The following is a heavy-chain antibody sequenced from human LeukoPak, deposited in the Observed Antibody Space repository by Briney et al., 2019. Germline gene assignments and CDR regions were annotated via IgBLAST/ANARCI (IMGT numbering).Heavy chain of an antibody. CDR1: GYTFTAAYN. CDR2: INPSSGDT. D-gene: IGHD5-12*01. Sequence: ASVKVSCKASGYTFTAAYNIHWLRQAPGQGPEFMGWINPSSGDTRYAQKFQGRVTVTRDTVISTAYMEPSSLTSDDTAVYYCARDPRGTYDYWGQGTLVTVSS. J-gene: IGHJ4*02. V-gene: IGHV1-2*02. CDR3: ARDPRGTYDY.